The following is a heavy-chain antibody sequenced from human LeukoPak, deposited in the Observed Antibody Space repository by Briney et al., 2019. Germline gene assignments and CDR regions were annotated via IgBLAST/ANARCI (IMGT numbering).Heavy chain of an antibody. CDR3: AKAIHSYGPPDAFDI. V-gene: IGHV3-9*01. CDR2: ISWNSGSI. J-gene: IGHJ3*02. D-gene: IGHD5-18*01. CDR1: GFTFDDYA. Sequence: PGRSLRLSCAASGFTFDDYAMHWVRQAPGKGLEWASGISWNSGSIGYADSVKGRFTISRDNAKNSLYLQMNSLRAEDTALYYCAKAIHSYGPPDAFDIWGQGTMVTVSS.